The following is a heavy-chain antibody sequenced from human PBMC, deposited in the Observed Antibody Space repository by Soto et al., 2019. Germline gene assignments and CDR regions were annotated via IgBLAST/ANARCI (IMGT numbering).Heavy chain of an antibody. CDR2: INHSGST. CDR1: GGSVSSGGYY. D-gene: IGHD3-10*01. CDR3: ARQGAMGDGSGIVYGG. V-gene: IGHV4-34*01. J-gene: IGHJ3*01. Sequence: SETLCLTCVVSGGSVSSGGYYWSWIRQPPGKGLEWIGEINHSGSTNYNPSLKSRVTISVDTSKNQFSLKLSSVTAADTAVYYCARQGAMGDGSGIVYGGGGQGTVVTV.